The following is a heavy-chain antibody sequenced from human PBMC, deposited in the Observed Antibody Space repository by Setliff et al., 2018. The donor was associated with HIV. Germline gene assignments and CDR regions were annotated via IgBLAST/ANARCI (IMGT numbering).Heavy chain of an antibody. Sequence: TETLSLTCTVSGGSISSSSYYWGWSRQPPGKGPELIGAIYDIGSTSYNPSLQSRVTITVDTYNNQFSLKLSSVTASDKAVSYCARATSPRPMGRGGWFDPWGQGTPVTVSS. V-gene: IGHV4-39*01. J-gene: IGHJ5*02. CDR2: IYDIGST. D-gene: IGHD6-6*01. CDR1: GGSISSSSYY. CDR3: ARATSPRPMGRGGWFDP.